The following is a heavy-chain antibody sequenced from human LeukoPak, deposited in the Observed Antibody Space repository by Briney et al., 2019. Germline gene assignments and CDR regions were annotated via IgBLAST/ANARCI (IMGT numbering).Heavy chain of an antibody. Sequence: GASVKVSCRASGYSFTIYYMHWVRQAPGQGLEWMGTINPNSGSINYAQKFQGRVTMTRDTSTSTVYMGLSSLRSEDTAVYYCARDGEMTTKLYYFDCWGQGTLVTVSS. V-gene: IGHV1-46*01. D-gene: IGHD5-24*01. CDR2: INPNSGSI. J-gene: IGHJ4*02. CDR3: ARDGEMTTKLYYFDC. CDR1: GYSFTIYY.